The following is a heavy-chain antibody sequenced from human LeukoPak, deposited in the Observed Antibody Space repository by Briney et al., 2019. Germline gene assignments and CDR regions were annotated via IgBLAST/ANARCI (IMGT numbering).Heavy chain of an antibody. D-gene: IGHD3-9*01. CDR3: AVTLGVYDILPGYHAFDI. V-gene: IGHV1-2*02. J-gene: IGHJ3*02. Sequence: GASVKVSCKASGYTFTGYYMHWVRQAPGQGLEWMGWINPNSGGTNYAQKFQGRVTMTRDTSISTAYMELSRLRSDDTAVYYCAVTLGVYDILPGYHAFDIWGQGTMVTVSS. CDR1: GYTFTGYY. CDR2: INPNSGGT.